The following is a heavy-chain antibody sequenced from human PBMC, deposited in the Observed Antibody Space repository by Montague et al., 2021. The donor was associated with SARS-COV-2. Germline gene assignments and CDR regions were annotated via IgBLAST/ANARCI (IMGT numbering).Heavy chain of an antibody. J-gene: IGHJ3*02. CDR3: ARTTTRMLYPENAFDI. D-gene: IGHD2-15*01. CDR2: TYYRSKWYH. V-gene: IGHV6-1*01. Sequence: CAISGDSVSSNTATWNLIGQSPSRGLGWLGRTYYRSKWYHDYAISLKSRITINPDTSKNQFSLQLSSVAPEDTAVFYCARTTTRMLYPENAFDIWGQGAMVTVSS. CDR1: GDSVSSNTAT.